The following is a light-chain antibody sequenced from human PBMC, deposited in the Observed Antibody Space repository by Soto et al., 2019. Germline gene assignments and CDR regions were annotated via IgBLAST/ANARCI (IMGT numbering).Light chain of an antibody. CDR1: KSNIGTTT. CDR2: SSS. Sequence: QSVLTQPPSASGAPGQRVTISCSGSKSNIGTTTVNWYQHVPGTAPKLLIYSSSQRPSGVPDRFPGARSGTSASLAISGLQSEDEADYYCAAWDDSLNAVGFGGGTKSPS. J-gene: IGLJ2*01. V-gene: IGLV1-44*01. CDR3: AAWDDSLNAVG.